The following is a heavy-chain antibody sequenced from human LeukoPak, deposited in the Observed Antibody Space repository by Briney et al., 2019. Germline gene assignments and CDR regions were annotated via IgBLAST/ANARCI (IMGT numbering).Heavy chain of an antibody. CDR1: RGSISSNTW. Sequence: SETLSPTCAVSRGSISSNTWWSWVRQPPGKGLEWIGEIYRSGSTYYNPSLKSRVTISVDTSKNQFSLKLSSVTAADTAVYYCARATDYYDSSGYYYAYFDYWGQGTLVTVSS. J-gene: IGHJ4*02. CDR2: IYRSGST. CDR3: ARATDYYDSSGYYYAYFDY. D-gene: IGHD3-22*01. V-gene: IGHV4-4*02.